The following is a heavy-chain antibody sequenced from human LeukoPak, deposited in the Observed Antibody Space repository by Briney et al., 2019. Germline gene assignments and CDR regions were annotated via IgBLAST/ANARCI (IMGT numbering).Heavy chain of an antibody. D-gene: IGHD1-26*01. CDR2: ISGDGGST. J-gene: IGHJ4*02. CDR3: AKSTSGSYGGYFDY. Sequence: GGSLRLSCAASGFTFSSYAMSWVRQAPGKGLEWVSTISGDGGSTYYADSVKGRFTISRDNSKNTLFLQMNSLRAEDTAVYYCAKSTSGSYGGYFDYWGEGTLVTVSS. CDR1: GFTFSSYA. V-gene: IGHV3-23*01.